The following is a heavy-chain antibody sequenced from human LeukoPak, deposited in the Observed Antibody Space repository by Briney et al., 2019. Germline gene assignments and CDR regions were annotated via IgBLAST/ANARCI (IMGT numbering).Heavy chain of an antibody. CDR1: GFTFSSYD. J-gene: IGHJ6*02. CDR2: IGTAGDT. V-gene: IGHV3-13*01. D-gene: IGHD6-13*01. CDR3: ARVYSSSWYASLGQYYYYGMDV. Sequence: GGSLRLSCAASGFTFSSYDMHWVRQATGKGLEWVSAIGTAGDTYYPGSVKGRFTISRESAKNSLYLQMNSLRAGDTAVYYCARVYSSSWYASLGQYYYYGMDVWGQGTTVTVSS.